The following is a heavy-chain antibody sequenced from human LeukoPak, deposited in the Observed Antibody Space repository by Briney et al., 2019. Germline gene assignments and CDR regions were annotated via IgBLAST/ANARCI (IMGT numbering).Heavy chain of an antibody. V-gene: IGHV4-59*08. D-gene: IGHD3-3*02. CDR3: ARRGLTFRDGFPHYFDY. CDR1: GGSISSYY. Sequence: SETLSLTCTVSGGSISSYYWSWIRQPPGKGLEWIGYIYYSGSTNYNPSLKSRVTISVDTSKNQFSLKLSSVTAADTAVYYCARRGLTFRDGFPHYFDYWGQGTLVTVSS. CDR2: IYYSGST. J-gene: IGHJ4*02.